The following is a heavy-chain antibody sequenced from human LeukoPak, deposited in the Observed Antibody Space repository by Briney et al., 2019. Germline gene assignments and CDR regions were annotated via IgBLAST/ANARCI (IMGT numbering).Heavy chain of an antibody. Sequence: SVKVSCKASGGTFSSYAISWVRQAPGQGLEWMGGIIPIFGTANYAQKFQGRVTITADESTSTAYMALSSLRSEDTAVYYCARKAGTRRGSAFDIWGQGTMVTVSS. D-gene: IGHD3-10*01. CDR3: ARKAGTRRGSAFDI. J-gene: IGHJ3*02. V-gene: IGHV1-69*13. CDR1: GGTFSSYA. CDR2: IIPIFGTA.